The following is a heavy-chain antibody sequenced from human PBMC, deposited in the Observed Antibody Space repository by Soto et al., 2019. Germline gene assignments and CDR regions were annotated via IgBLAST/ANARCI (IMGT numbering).Heavy chain of an antibody. Sequence: SLRLSCAASGFTYSSYSMNWVRQAPGKGLEWVSYISSSSSTIYYADSVMGRFTISRDNAKNSLYLQMNSLRAEDTVVYYCAREGWSGYPDYLGHGTLVTVSS. CDR3: AREGWSGYPDY. J-gene: IGHJ4*01. CDR1: GFTYSSYS. D-gene: IGHD3-3*01. V-gene: IGHV3-48*01. CDR2: ISSSSSTI.